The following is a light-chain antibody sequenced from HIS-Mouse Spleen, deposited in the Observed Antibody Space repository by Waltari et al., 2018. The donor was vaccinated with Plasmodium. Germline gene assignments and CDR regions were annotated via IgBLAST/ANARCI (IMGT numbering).Light chain of an antibody. Sequence: QSALTQPRSLSSPPGQSVTISCPGTSSDLGGYNYFPWYQQHPGKAPKLMIYDVSKRPSGVPDRFSGSKSGNTASLTISGLQAEDEADYYCCSYAGSYTWVFGGGTKLTVL. CDR3: CSYAGSYTWV. V-gene: IGLV2-11*01. CDR2: DVS. J-gene: IGLJ3*02. CDR1: SSDLGGYNY.